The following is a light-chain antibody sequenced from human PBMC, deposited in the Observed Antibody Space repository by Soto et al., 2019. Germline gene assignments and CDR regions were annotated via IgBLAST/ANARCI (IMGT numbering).Light chain of an antibody. Sequence: DIQMTQSPSTLSASVGDRVTITCRASQSISSWLAWYQQKPGKAPTLLIYKASSLESGVPSRLSGSGSGTEITLTSSSLQHDDFATYYRQQYNSYSTFGQGTKVEIK. CDR3: QQYNSYST. J-gene: IGKJ1*01. CDR2: KAS. CDR1: QSISSW. V-gene: IGKV1-5*03.